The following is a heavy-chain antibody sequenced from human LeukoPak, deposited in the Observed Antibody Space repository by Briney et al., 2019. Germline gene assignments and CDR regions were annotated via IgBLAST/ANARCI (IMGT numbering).Heavy chain of an antibody. D-gene: IGHD3-22*01. CDR3: TLTSYHHNSGSIV. J-gene: IGHJ3*01. V-gene: IGHV1-69*01. CDR1: GGIFSGFA. CDR2: IIPFLGTA. Sequence: SVTVSCKNSGGIFSGFAFSWVRQVPGLGREWMGVIIPFLGTANYAQKFQGRLTITADDSTTTAYMQLTSRTSDDTGVYYCTLTSYHHNSGSIVWGPGTRVTVSS.